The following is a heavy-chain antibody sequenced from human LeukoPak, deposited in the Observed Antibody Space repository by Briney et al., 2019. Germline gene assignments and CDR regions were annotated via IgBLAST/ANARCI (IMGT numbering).Heavy chain of an antibody. CDR2: ISVSGST. D-gene: IGHD3-16*02. V-gene: IGHV3-23*01. J-gene: IGHJ4*02. CDR1: GFTFSTHA. CDR3: ARPFGGFIVKPTSFDD. Sequence: GGSLRLSCAASGFTFSTHAMSWVRQVSGKGLEWVSAISVSGSTYYADSVKGRFSISRDNSKNTLYLQLDSLRAEDTAVYYCARPFGGFIVKPTSFDDWGQGTRVSVSS.